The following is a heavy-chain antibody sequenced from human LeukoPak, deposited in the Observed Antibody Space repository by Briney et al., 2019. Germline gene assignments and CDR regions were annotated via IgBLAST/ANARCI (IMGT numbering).Heavy chain of an antibody. V-gene: IGHV1-2*02. D-gene: IGHD6-6*01. CDR2: INPNSGGT. CDR1: GYTFTGYY. CDR3: ARAAGYSSSNYYYYMDV. Sequence: ASVKVSCKASGYTFTGYYMHWVRQAPGQGLEWMGWINPNSGGTNYAQKFQGRVTMTRDTSISTAYMELSRLRSDDTAVYYCARAAGYSSSNYYYYMDVWGKGTTVTVSS. J-gene: IGHJ6*03.